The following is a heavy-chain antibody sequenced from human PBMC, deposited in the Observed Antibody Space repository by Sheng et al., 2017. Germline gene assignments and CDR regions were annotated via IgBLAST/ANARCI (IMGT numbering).Heavy chain of an antibody. Sequence: QVQLVDSGGGVVQPGRSLRLSCAASGFTFSSYGMHWVRQAPGKGLEWVAVISYDGSESYYADAVKGRFTISRDNSKNTLYLQMTSLRTDDTAVYYCAKDDWGKSSIGGIDYWGQGTLRSTVSS. CDR2: ISYDGSES. CDR1: GFTFSSYG. CDR3: AKDDWGKSSIGGIDY. D-gene: IGHD1-26*01. J-gene: IGHJ4*02. V-gene: IGHV3-30*18.